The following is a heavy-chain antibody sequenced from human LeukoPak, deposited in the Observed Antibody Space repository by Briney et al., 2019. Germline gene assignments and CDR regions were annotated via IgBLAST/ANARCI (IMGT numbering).Heavy chain of an antibody. V-gene: IGHV3-30*04. CDR2: ISYDGSNK. CDR1: GFTFSSYA. D-gene: IGHD6-6*01. Sequence: GGSLRLSCAASGFTFSSYAMHWVRQAPGKGLEWVAVISYDGSNKYYADSVKGRFTISRDDSKNTLYLQMNSLRAEDTAVYYCARDAPERSSSSSGPFDYWGQGTLVTVSS. CDR3: ARDAPERSSSSSGPFDY. J-gene: IGHJ4*02.